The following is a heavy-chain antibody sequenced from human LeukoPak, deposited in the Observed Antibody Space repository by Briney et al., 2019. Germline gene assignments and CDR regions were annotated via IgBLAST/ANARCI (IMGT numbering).Heavy chain of an antibody. CDR1: GFTFSNYW. CDR3: AKGGVVVPAAADY. V-gene: IGHV3-74*01. D-gene: IGHD2-2*01. CDR2: ISTDGKST. J-gene: IGHJ4*02. Sequence: PGGSLRLSCVASGFTFSNYWMLWVRQAPGKGLMWVSLISTDGKSTRYAESVKGRFTISRDNSKNTLYLQMNSLRAEDTAVYYCAKGGVVVPAAADYWGQGTLVTVSS.